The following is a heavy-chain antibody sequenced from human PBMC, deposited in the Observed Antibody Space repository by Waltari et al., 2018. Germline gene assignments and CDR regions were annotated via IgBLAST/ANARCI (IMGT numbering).Heavy chain of an antibody. D-gene: IGHD3-3*01. CDR3: ARTEWDAFDI. V-gene: IGHV4-59*11. CDR1: GGSISSHY. Sequence: QVQLQESGPGLVKPSETLSLTCPVSGGSISSHYWSWIRQPPGKGLEWIGYIYYSGSTNYNPSLKSRVTISVDTSKNQFSLKLSSVTAADTAVYYCARTEWDAFDIWGQGTMVTVSS. CDR2: IYYSGST. J-gene: IGHJ3*02.